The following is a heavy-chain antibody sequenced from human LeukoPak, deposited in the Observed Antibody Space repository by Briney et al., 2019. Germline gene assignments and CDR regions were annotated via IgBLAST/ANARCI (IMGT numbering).Heavy chain of an antibody. J-gene: IGHJ3*02. V-gene: IGHV3-30*18. D-gene: IGHD3-10*01. CDR1: GFTFRSYG. CDR3: AKAQNPFMVHDAFDI. CDR2: ISYDGRKK. Sequence: GGSLRLSCAASGFTFRSYGMHWVRQAPGKGLEWLAVISYDGRKKYYADSVKGRFTISRDNSKNTLYLQMNSLRAEDTAVYYCAKAQNPFMVHDAFDIWGQGTMVTVSS.